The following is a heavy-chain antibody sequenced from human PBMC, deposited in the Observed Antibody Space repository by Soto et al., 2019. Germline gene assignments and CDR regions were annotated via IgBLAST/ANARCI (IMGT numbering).Heavy chain of an antibody. CDR1: GFTFSSYA. D-gene: IGHD2-15*01. V-gene: IGHV3-23*01. CDR3: AKGYGGYCSGGSCYVDY. CDR2: ISGSGGST. J-gene: IGHJ4*02. Sequence: PGGSLRLSCAASGFTFSSYAMNWVRQAPGKGMEWVSVISGSGGSTSYADSVKGRFTISRDNSKNTLYLQMNSLRAEDTAVYYCAKGYGGYCSGGSCYVDYWGQGALVTVSS.